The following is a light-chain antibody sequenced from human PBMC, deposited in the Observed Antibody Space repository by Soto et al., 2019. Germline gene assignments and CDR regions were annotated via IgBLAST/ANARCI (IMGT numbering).Light chain of an antibody. V-gene: IGKV1-39*01. CDR2: AAS. J-gene: IGKJ1*01. CDR3: QKSYSTPWK. CDR1: QSISSY. Sequence: DIQITHSPSSLSASVGDRVTITFLASQSISSYLNWYQQKPGKAPKLLIYAASSLQSGVPSRFSGSGSGTDFTLTISSLQPEDFATYYCQKSYSTPWKFGQGTKVDIK.